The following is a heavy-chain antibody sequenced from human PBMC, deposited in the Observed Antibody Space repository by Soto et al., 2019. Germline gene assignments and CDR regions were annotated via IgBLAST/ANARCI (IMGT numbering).Heavy chain of an antibody. D-gene: IGHD1-1*01. Sequence: SLRLSCAASGFTFSKAWMSWVRQAPGKWLDWVGRIKSKIDGGTIDYAAPVKGRFTISRDDSKNTLYLQMNSPKTEDTAVYYCNTFRYNWNDRLDYWGQGTLVTVSS. V-gene: IGHV3-15*01. CDR1: GFTFSKAW. J-gene: IGHJ4*02. CDR3: NTFRYNWNDRLDY. CDR2: IKSKIDGGTI.